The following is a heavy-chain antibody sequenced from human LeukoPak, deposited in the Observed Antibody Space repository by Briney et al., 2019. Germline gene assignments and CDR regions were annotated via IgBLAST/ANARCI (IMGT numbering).Heavy chain of an antibody. Sequence: GASVKVSCKASGYIFTSYYMYWVRQAPGQGLEWMGWINPNSGGTNYAQKFQGRVTMTRDTSISTAYMELSRLRSDDTAVYYCARERRQQQYYMDVWGKGTTVTISS. CDR3: ARERRQQQYYMDV. J-gene: IGHJ6*03. CDR1: GYIFTSYY. D-gene: IGHD6-13*01. CDR2: INPNSGGT. V-gene: IGHV1-2*02.